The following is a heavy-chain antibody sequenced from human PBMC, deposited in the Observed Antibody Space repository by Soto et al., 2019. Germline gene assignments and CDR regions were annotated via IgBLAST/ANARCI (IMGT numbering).Heavy chain of an antibody. V-gene: IGHV4-4*02. D-gene: IGHD6-13*01. CDR2: IYHSGST. CDR1: GGSISSSNW. J-gene: IGHJ5*02. Sequence: SETLSLTCAVSGGSISSSNWWSWVRQPPGKGLEWIGEIYHSGSTNYNPSLKSRVTISVDKSKNQFSLKLSSVTAADTAVYYCARGGYSSRWYGWFDPWGQGTLVTVSS. CDR3: ARGGYSSRWYGWFDP.